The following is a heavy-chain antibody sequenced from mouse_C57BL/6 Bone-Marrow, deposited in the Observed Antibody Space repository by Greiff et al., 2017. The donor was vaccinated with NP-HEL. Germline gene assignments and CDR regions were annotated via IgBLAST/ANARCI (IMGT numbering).Heavy chain of an antibody. CDR1: GFTFSDYY. J-gene: IGHJ4*01. V-gene: IGHV5-16*01. CDR2: INYDGSST. D-gene: IGHD4-1*01. CDR3: ARVNWDGKDAMDY. Sequence: EVKLVESEGGLVQPGSSMKLSCTASGFTFSDYYMAWVRQVPEKGLEWVANINYDGSSTYYLDPLKSRFIISRDNAKNILYLQMSSLKSEDTATYYCARVNWDGKDAMDYWGQGTSVTVSS.